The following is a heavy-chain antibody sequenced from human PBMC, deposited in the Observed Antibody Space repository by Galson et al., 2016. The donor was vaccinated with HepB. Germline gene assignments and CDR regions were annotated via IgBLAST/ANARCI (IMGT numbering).Heavy chain of an antibody. Sequence: SLRLSCAASGFPFSNFGMHWVRQAPGKGLEWVAAISYDGNNKYYADAVKGRFTISRDNSKNTLYLQMNSLRAEDTAVYYCAIRIVGGPGYFDYWGQGTLVTVSS. CDR3: AIRIVGGPGYFDY. D-gene: IGHD1-26*01. CDR1: GFPFSNFG. J-gene: IGHJ4*02. V-gene: IGHV3-30*03. CDR2: ISYDGNNK.